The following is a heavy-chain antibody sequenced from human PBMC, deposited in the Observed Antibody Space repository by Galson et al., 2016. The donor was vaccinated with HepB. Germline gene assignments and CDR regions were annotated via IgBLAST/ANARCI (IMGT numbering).Heavy chain of an antibody. V-gene: IGHV6-1*01. CDR2: TYYRSKWYN. CDR1: GDSVSSNSAA. J-gene: IGHJ4*02. Sequence: CAISGDSVSSNSAAWNWIRQSPSRGLEWLGRTYYRSKWYNDYAESVKSRITINPDTSKNQFSLQLNSVTPEDTAVYYGARVVGRGVYDGRFDYWGQGILVTVSS. CDR3: ARVVGRGVYDGRFDY. D-gene: IGHD5/OR15-5a*01.